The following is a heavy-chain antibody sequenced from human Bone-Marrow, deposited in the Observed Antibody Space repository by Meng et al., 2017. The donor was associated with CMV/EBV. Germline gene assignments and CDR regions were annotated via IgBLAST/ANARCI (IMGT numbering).Heavy chain of an antibody. D-gene: IGHD2-2*01. CDR2: IYYSGST. V-gene: IGHV4-30-4*08. CDR1: GGSISSGDYY. Sequence: SETLSLTCAVSGGSISSGDYYWSWIRQPPGKGLEWIGYIYYSGSTYYNPSLKSRVTISVDTSKNQFSLKLSSVTAADTAVYYCARQYIVVVPAAIDYWGQGTLVTVSS. CDR3: ARQYIVVVPAAIDY. J-gene: IGHJ4*02.